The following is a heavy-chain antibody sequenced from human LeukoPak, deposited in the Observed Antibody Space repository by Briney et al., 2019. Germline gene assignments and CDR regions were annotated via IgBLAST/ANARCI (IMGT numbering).Heavy chain of an antibody. CDR2: MNPNSGNT. Sequence: ASVKVSCKASGYTFTGYYMHWVRQAPGQGLEWTGWMNPNSGNTGYAQKFQGRVTMTRNTSISTAYMELSSLRSEDTAVYYCARVLRYFDWLSPLGYWGQGTLVTVPS. CDR3: ARVLRYFDWLSPLGY. J-gene: IGHJ4*02. V-gene: IGHV1-8*02. CDR1: GYTFTGYY. D-gene: IGHD3-9*01.